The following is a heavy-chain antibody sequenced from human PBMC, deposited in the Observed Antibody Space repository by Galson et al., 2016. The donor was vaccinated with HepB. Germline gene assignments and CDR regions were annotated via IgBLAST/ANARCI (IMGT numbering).Heavy chain of an antibody. CDR1: GFNFSSFW. D-gene: IGHD1-26*01. CDR2: MNQDGRER. V-gene: IGHV3-7*01. J-gene: IGHJ4*02. Sequence: SLRLSCAASGFNFSSFWLTWVRQAPGKGLEWVANMNQDGRERYYADSVKGRFTISRDNGKNSLYLQMNSVRVEDTAVYYCAWFTTWGELPPPYFDLWGRGSPVTVSS. CDR3: AWFTTWGELPPPYFDL.